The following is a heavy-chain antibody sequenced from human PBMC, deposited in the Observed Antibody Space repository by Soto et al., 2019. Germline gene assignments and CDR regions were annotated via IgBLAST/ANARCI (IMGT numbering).Heavy chain of an antibody. Sequence: QVQLVESGGGVVQPGRSLRLSCAASGFTFSSYGMHWVRQAPGKGLAWVAVISYDGRNKYYADSVKGRFTISRDNSKNTLYLQMNSLRAEDKAVYYCEKDRQGSGSYYFFDYWGQGTLVTVSS. J-gene: IGHJ4*02. CDR2: ISYDGRNK. CDR1: GFTFSSYG. CDR3: EKDRQGSGSYYFFDY. V-gene: IGHV3-30*18. D-gene: IGHD3-10*01.